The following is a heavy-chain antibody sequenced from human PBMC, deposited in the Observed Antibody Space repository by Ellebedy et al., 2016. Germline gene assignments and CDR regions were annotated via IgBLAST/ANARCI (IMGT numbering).Heavy chain of an antibody. J-gene: IGHJ5*02. CDR1: GFTVSSNY. CDR3: AGEAGLTGTQHIPDH. V-gene: IGHV3-66*01. CDR2: IYSGENT. D-gene: IGHD3-9*01. Sequence: GGCLRLSCAASGFTVSSNYMSWVRQAPGKGLEWISVIYSGENTYYADSVKGRFIISRDNSKSTLYLQMNSLRTEDTAVYYCAGEAGLTGTQHIPDHWGQGTLVTVSS.